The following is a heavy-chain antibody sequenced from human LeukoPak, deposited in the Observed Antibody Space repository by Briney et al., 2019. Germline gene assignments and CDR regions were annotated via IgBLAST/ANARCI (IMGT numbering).Heavy chain of an antibody. J-gene: IGHJ5*02. CDR2: IHNSGST. V-gene: IGHV4-28*01. D-gene: IGHD3-22*01. CDR1: GYSISSSNW. CDR3: ARGYYDSSGYLISYNWFDP. Sequence: SDTLSLTCAVSGYSISSSNWWGWIRQPPGEGLEWVGSIHNSGSTYYNSSLKSRVTMSVDTSKNQFSLKLSSVTAADTAVYYCARGYYDSSGYLISYNWFDPWGQGTLVTVSS.